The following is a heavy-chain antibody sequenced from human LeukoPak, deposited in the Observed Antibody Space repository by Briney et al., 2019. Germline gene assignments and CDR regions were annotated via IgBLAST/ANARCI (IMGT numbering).Heavy chain of an antibody. Sequence: GGSLRLSCAASGXTISSYVMSWVRQAPGKGLEWVSVISGSGGGTYYADSVKGRFTISRDNSKNTLYLQMNSLRADDTAVYHCAKDRGQLGGFDYWGQGTLVTVSS. D-gene: IGHD3-10*01. CDR2: ISGSGGGT. CDR3: AKDRGQLGGFDY. CDR1: GXTISSYV. V-gene: IGHV3-23*01. J-gene: IGHJ4*02.